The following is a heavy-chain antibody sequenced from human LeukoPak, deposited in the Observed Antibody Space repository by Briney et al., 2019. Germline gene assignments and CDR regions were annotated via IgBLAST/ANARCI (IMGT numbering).Heavy chain of an antibody. J-gene: IGHJ6*02. CDR2: SRNKANAYST. D-gene: IGHD6-13*01. CDR1: GFTLSEHH. V-gene: IGHV3-72*01. CDR3: TRVKRVGSSSWYNYYYYGMDV. Sequence: GGSLRLSCAASGFTLSEHHMDWVRQAPGKGLQWIGRSRNKANAYSTVYSASVKGRFSISRDDPKNSLYLQMNSLKTEDTAVYYCTRVKRVGSSSWYNYYYYGMDVWGQGTTVTVSS.